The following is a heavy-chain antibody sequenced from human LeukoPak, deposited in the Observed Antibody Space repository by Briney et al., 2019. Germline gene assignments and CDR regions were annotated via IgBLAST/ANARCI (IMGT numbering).Heavy chain of an antibody. CDR1: GFTVSSYE. D-gene: IGHD2-15*01. CDR2: ISSSGSTM. J-gene: IGHJ6*02. CDR3: ARVDLGVVATTPSYYIYYGMDV. V-gene: IGHV3-48*03. Sequence: PGGSLRLSCAASGFTVSSYEINWVRQAPGKGLEWVSYISSSGSTMYYADSVKGRFTISRDNAKNSLYLQMNSLRAEDTAVYYCARVDLGVVATTPSYYIYYGMDVWGQGTTVTVSS.